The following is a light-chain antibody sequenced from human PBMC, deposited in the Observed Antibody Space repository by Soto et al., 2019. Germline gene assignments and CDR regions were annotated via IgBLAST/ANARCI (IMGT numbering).Light chain of an antibody. V-gene: IGKV3-11*01. CDR1: QSVSSY. CDR3: KQSNNWPPIT. Sequence: EIVLTQSPATLSLSPGERATLSCRASQSVSSYLAWYQQKPGQAPRLLIYDASNRATAIPARFSGSGSGTDFTLTISSLEPEDFAVYYCKQSNNWPPITFGQGTRLEIK. J-gene: IGKJ5*01. CDR2: DAS.